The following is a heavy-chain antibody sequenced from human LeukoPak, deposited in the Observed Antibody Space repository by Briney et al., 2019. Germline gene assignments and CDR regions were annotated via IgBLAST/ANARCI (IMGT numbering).Heavy chain of an antibody. CDR3: ARLQSMIVVVGP. CDR1: GGSISSSSYY. D-gene: IGHD3-22*01. J-gene: IGHJ3*01. V-gene: IGHV4-39*01. Sequence: TSETLSLTCTVSGGSISSSSYYWGWIRQPPGKGLEWIGSIYYSGSTYYNPSLKSRVTISVDTSKNQFSLKLSSVTAAGTAVYYCARLQSMIVVVGPWGQGTMVTVSS. CDR2: IYYSGST.